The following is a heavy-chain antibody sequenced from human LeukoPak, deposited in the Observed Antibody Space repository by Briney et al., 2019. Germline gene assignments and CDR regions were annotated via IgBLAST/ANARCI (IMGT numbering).Heavy chain of an antibody. CDR3: AKDQTAITAAGFFDY. CDR2: ISYDGSNK. D-gene: IGHD6-13*01. J-gene: IGHJ4*02. Sequence: PGRSLRLSCAASGFTFSSYGMHWVRQAPGKGLEWVAVISYDGSNKYYADSVKGRFTISRDNSKNTLYLQMNSLRAEDTAVYYCAKDQTAITAAGFFDYWGQGTLVTVSS. V-gene: IGHV3-30*18. CDR1: GFTFSSYG.